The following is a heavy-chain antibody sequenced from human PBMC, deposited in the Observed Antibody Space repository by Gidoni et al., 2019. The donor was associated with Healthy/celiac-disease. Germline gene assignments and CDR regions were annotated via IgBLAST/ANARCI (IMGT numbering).Heavy chain of an antibody. CDR2: INHSGST. J-gene: IGHJ4*02. V-gene: IGHV4-34*01. D-gene: IGHD2-15*01. CDR1: GGSFSGYY. Sequence: QVQLQQWGAGLLKPSETLSLTCAVYGGSFSGYYWSWIRQPPGKGLEWIGEINHSGSTNYNPSLKSRVTISVDTSKNQFSLKLSSVTAADTAVYYCARVSTHRSRWDYWGQGTLVTVSS. CDR3: ARVSTHRSRWDY.